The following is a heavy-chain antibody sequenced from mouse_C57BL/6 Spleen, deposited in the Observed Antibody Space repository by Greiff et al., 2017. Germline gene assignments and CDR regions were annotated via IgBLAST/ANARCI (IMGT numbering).Heavy chain of an antibody. V-gene: IGHV1-19*01. CDR3: ARAGDYYGSSYGWYFDV. Sequence: VQLQQSGPVLVKPGASVKMSCKASGYTFTDYYMNWVKQSHGKSLEWIGVINPYNGGTSYNQKFKGKATLTVDKSSSTAYMELNSLTSEDSAVYYCARAGDYYGSSYGWYFDVWGTGTTVTVSS. J-gene: IGHJ1*03. CDR2: INPYNGGT. CDR1: GYTFTDYY. D-gene: IGHD1-1*01.